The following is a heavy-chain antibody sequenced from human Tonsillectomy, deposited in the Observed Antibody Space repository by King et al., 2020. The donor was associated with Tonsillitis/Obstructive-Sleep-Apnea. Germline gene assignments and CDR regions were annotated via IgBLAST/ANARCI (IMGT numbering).Heavy chain of an antibody. D-gene: IGHD3-16*01. CDR2: INHSGST. V-gene: IGHV4-34*01. CDR3: ARGYLWSSDAFDI. CDR1: GGSFSGYY. J-gene: IGHJ3*02. Sequence: VQLQQWGAGLLKPSETLSLTCAVYGGSFSGYYWSWIRQPPGKGLEWIGEINHSGSTNYNPSLKSRVTISVDTSKNQFSLKLSSVTAADTAVYYCARGYLWSSDAFDIWGQGTMVTVSS.